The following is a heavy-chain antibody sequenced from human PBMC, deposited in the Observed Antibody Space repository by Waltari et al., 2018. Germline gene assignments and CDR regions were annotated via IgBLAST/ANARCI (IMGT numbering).Heavy chain of an antibody. CDR3: ARGRPRIAVAGSFGY. D-gene: IGHD6-19*01. CDR1: GGSFSGYY. Sequence: QVQLQQWGAGLLKPSETLSLTCAVYGGSFSGYYLSWIRQPPGKGLEWIGEINHSGSTNYNPSLKSRVTISVDTSKNQFSLKLSSVTAADTAVYYCARGRPRIAVAGSFGYWGQGTLVTVSS. V-gene: IGHV4-34*01. J-gene: IGHJ4*02. CDR2: INHSGST.